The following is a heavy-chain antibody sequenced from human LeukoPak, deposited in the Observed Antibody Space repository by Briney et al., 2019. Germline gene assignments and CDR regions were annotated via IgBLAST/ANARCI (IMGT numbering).Heavy chain of an antibody. D-gene: IGHD6-19*01. Sequence: KPSETLSLTCTVSGGSIRSRSYYWGWIRQPPGKGLEWIGSIYYSGSTYYNPSLKSRVTISVDTSKNQFSLKLSSVTAADTAVYYCARDFRKNIAVAGTGAFDIWGQGTMVTVSS. CDR1: GGSIRSRSYY. J-gene: IGHJ3*02. V-gene: IGHV4-39*07. CDR2: IYYSGST. CDR3: ARDFRKNIAVAGTGAFDI.